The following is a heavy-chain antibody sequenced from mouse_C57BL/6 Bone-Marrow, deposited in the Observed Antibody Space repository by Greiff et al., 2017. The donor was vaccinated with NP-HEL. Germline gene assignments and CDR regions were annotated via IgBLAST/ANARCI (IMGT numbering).Heavy chain of an antibody. Sequence: EVQLQQSGPGLVKPSQSLSLTCSVTGYSITSGYYWNWIRQFPGNKLEWMGYISYDGSNNYNPSLKNRISITRDTSENQFFLKLNSVTTEDTATYYCARVITTVVAPYWGQGTLVTVSA. CDR3: ARVITTVVAPY. V-gene: IGHV3-6*01. CDR2: ISYDGSN. CDR1: GYSITSGYY. D-gene: IGHD1-1*01. J-gene: IGHJ3*01.